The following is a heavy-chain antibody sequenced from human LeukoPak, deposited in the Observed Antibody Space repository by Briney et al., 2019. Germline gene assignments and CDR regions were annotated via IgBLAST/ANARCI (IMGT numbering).Heavy chain of an antibody. Sequence: SETLSLTCTVSGGSITSSGYYWAWIRQPPGKGLEWIASIYYSGSTYYHPSLRSRVTISADTSKNQFSLKVGSLTAADTAMYYCARHVSGWYNFWGQGTLVTISS. D-gene: IGHD6-19*01. CDR3: ARHVSGWYNF. J-gene: IGHJ4*02. CDR1: GGSITSSGYY. V-gene: IGHV4-39*01. CDR2: IYYSGST.